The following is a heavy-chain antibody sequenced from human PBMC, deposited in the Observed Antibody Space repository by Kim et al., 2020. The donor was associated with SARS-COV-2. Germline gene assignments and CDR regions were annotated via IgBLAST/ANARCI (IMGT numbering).Heavy chain of an antibody. CDR3: TRLVGATNFDY. J-gene: IGHJ4*02. V-gene: IGHV4-34*01. Sequence: SETLSLTCAVYGGSFSGYYWSWIRQPPGKGLEWIGEINHSGSTNYNPSLKSRVTISVDTSKNQFSLKLSSVTAADTAVYYCTRLVGATNFDYWGQGTLVT. CDR2: INHSGST. CDR1: GGSFSGYY. D-gene: IGHD1-26*01.